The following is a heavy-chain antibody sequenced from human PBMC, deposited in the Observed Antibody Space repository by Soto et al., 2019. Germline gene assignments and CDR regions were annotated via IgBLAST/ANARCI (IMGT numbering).Heavy chain of an antibody. CDR1: WGSISSLGYC. V-gene: IGHV4-31*03. CDR2: IYYSGST. J-gene: IGHJ5*02. Sequence: SQTLSLTCTVSWGSISSLGYCCSCIRQHPGKGLEWIGYIYYSGSTYYNPSLKSRVTISVDTSKNQFSLKLSSVTAADTAVYYCAGVRRGSSTRDTNWFDPWGQGTLVTVSS. CDR3: AGVRRGSSTRDTNWFDP. D-gene: IGHD2-2*01.